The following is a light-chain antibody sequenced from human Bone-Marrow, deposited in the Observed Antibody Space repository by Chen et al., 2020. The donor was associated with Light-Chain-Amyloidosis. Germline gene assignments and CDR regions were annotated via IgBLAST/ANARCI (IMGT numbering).Light chain of an antibody. CDR1: SSDVGGDNH. V-gene: IGLV2-14*01. CDR3: SSYTITNTLV. Sequence: SALTQPASVSGSPVQSITLSCPVTSSDVGGDNHVSWYQQHPDKAPKLMIYEVTNRPSWVPDRFSGSKSDNTASLTISGLQTEDEADYFCSSYTITNTLVFGSGTRVTVL. CDR2: EVT. J-gene: IGLJ1*01.